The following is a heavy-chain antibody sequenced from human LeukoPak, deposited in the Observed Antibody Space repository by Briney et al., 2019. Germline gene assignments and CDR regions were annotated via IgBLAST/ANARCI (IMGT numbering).Heavy chain of an antibody. J-gene: IGHJ4*02. CDR2: VVPMFGIR. Sequence: GASVKVSCKTSGGTXNNYAISGVRQAPGQGLEWMGRVVPMFGIRNYPQTFRGRVNITADKATNTVYMELRSLRAEDTAIYYCATEPSRSYSFDHLDFWGLGTPVTVSS. CDR3: ATEPSRSYSFDHLDF. V-gene: IGHV1-69*04. CDR1: GGTXNNYA. D-gene: IGHD5-12*01.